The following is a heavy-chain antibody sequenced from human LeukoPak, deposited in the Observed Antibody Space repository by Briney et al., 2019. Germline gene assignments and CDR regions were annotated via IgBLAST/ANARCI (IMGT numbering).Heavy chain of an antibody. CDR1: GYTFTSYD. CDR2: MNPSSGNT. D-gene: IGHD3-10*01. CDR3: AGDGSGNNDAFDI. Sequence: ASVKVSCKASGYTFTSYDINWVRQATGQGLEWMGWMNPSSGNTGYAQKFQGRVTMTRNTSISTAYMELSSLRSEDTAVYYCAGDGSGNNDAFDIWGQGTMVTVSS. V-gene: IGHV1-8*01. J-gene: IGHJ3*02.